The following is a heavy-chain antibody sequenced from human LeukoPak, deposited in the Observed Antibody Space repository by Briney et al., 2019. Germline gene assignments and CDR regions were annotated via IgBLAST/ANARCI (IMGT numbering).Heavy chain of an antibody. CDR2: INPSGGST. Sequence: ASVKVSCKASGYTFTGYYMHWVRQAPGQGLEWMGIINPSGGSTSYAQKFQGRVTMTRDTSTSTVYMELSSLRSEDTAVYYCARAVIAVAGTDFIDYWGQGTLVTVSS. CDR3: ARAVIAVAGTDFIDY. D-gene: IGHD6-19*01. V-gene: IGHV1-46*01. J-gene: IGHJ4*02. CDR1: GYTFTGYY.